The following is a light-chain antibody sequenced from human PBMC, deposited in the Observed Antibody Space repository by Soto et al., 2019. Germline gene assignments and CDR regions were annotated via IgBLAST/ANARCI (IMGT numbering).Light chain of an antibody. V-gene: IGKV1-5*03. CDR1: QSISSW. CDR3: QQFKGYSWT. CDR2: KAS. Sequence: DIQMTQSPSTLSASVGDRVTITCRASQSISSWLAWFQQKPGKAPKVLISKASSLESGVPSRFSGSGSGTEFTLTISSLQPDDFATYYCQQFKGYSWTFGQGTKVDIK. J-gene: IGKJ1*01.